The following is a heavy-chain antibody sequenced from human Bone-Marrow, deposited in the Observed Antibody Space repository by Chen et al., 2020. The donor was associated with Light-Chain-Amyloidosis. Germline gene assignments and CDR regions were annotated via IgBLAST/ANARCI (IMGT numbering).Heavy chain of an antibody. D-gene: IGHD6-19*01. CDR3: ATIGRPGIPMPGTRRENDY. CDR2: LKIKSHGETA. V-gene: IGHV3-15*01. Sequence: EVQLVQAGGGLVKPGESLTLSCAASGFTFSEAWMTWVRQAPGKGLEWTGRLKIKSHGETADYAAPVKGRFTISRDESRATLYLHMNSLKTEDSAMYYCATIGRPGIPMPGTRRENDYWGQGVLVTVSS. J-gene: IGHJ4*02. CDR1: GFTFSEAW.